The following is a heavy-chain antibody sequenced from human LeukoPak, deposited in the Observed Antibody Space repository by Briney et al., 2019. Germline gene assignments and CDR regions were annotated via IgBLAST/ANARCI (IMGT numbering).Heavy chain of an antibody. Sequence: GGSLRLSCAASGFTFSSYWMSWVRQAPGKGLEWVANIKQDGSEKYYVDSVKGRFTISRDNSKTTLYLQMNSLRAEDTAVYYCAKDLIAVVPAAIRSNFDYWGQGTLVTVSS. CDR1: GFTFSSYW. D-gene: IGHD2-2*02. V-gene: IGHV3-7*01. CDR2: IKQDGSEK. J-gene: IGHJ4*02. CDR3: AKDLIAVVPAAIRSNFDY.